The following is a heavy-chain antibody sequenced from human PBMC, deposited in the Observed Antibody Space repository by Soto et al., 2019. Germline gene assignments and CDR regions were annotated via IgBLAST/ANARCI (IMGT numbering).Heavy chain of an antibody. V-gene: IGHV4-34*01. CDR1: GGSFSCYY. CDR2: ISHSGST. D-gene: IGHD3-16*02. CDR3: ARGKLSDYVWGSYRYHFDY. J-gene: IGHJ4*02. Sequence: PSETLSLTCAVYGGSFSCYYWSWIRQPPGKGLEWIGEISHSGSTNYNPSLKSRVTISVDTSKNQFSLKLSSVTAADTAVYYCARGKLSDYVWGSYRYHFDYWGQGTVVTVSS.